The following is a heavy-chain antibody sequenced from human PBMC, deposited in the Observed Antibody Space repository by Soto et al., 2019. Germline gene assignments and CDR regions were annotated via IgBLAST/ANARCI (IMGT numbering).Heavy chain of an antibody. J-gene: IGHJ4*02. CDR1: GGTFSSYT. Sequence: EASVKVSCKASGGTFSSYTISWVRQAPGQGLEWMGGIIPILGIANYAQKFQGRVTITADESTSTAYMELSSLRSEDTAVYYCARDVDSSGWWFDYWGQGTLVTVSS. V-gene: IGHV1-69*10. CDR3: ARDVDSSGWWFDY. D-gene: IGHD6-19*01. CDR2: IIPILGIA.